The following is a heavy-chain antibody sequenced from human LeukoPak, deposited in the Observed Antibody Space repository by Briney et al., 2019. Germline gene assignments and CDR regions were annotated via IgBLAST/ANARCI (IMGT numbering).Heavy chain of an antibody. CDR3: ARLKGYGSGSYQTNYYYYYMDV. CDR2: INHSGST. V-gene: IGHV4-34*01. D-gene: IGHD3-10*01. CDR1: GGSFSGYY. J-gene: IGHJ6*03. Sequence: SETLSLTCAVYGGSFSGYYWSWIRQPPGKGLEWIGEINHSGSTNYNPSLKSRVTISVDTSKNQFSLKLRSVTAADTAVYYCARLKGYGSGSYQTNYYYYYMDVWGKGTTVTVSS.